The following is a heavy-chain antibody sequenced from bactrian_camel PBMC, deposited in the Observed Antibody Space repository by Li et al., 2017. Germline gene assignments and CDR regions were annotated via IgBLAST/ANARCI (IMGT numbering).Heavy chain of an antibody. CDR2: IDSDGIA. J-gene: IGHJ4*01. CDR1: GSIYGDAC. CDR3: AVMVGALPFGPMCRRWLGH. V-gene: IGHV3S53*01. Sequence: SCGASGSIYGDACVGWLRQAPGKEREGVAAIDSDGIASYADSVKGRFTISQDNAKNTVYLQMNMLKPEDTGVYVCAVMVGALPFGPMCRRWLGHWGQGTQVTVS. D-gene: IGHD5*01.